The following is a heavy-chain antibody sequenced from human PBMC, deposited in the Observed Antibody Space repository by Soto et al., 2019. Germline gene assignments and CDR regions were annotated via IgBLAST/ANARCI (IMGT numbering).Heavy chain of an antibody. CDR1: GYSFTSYW. J-gene: IGHJ4*02. CDR2: IDPSDSYT. Sequence: PGESLKISCKGSGYSFTSYWISWVRQMPGKGLEWMGRIDPSDSYTNYSPSFQGHVTISADKSISTAYLQWSSLKASDTAMYYCARQGTPLDYGDHGVYWGQGTLVTVSS. V-gene: IGHV5-10-1*01. CDR3: ARQGTPLDYGDHGVY. D-gene: IGHD4-17*01.